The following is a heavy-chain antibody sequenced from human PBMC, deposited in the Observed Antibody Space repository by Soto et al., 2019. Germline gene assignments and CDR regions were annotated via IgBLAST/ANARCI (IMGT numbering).Heavy chain of an antibody. CDR3: ARELGANVNYVISGFDP. J-gene: IGHJ5*02. D-gene: IGHD1-7*01. CDR2: INDGNGNK. CDR1: GYTCTSYA. Sequence: QVQLVQSGAEVKKPGASVKVSCKASGYTCTSYAMHCVRQAPGPRLEWMGWINDGNGNKKYSQKFQGRVTITRDTSASTAYMELSSLRSADTAVYYCARELGANVNYVISGFDPWSQGTLFTVSS. V-gene: IGHV1-3*01.